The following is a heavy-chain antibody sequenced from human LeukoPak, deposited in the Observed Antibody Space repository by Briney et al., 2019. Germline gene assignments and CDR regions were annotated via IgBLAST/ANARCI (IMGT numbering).Heavy chain of an antibody. J-gene: IGHJ4*02. D-gene: IGHD3-22*01. CDR1: GFTFSSYT. CDR3: VAHFYDSSGYYFAY. CDR2: MSYDGSNK. Sequence: GGSLRLSCAASGFTFSSYTLPWVRQAPGKGLEWVAVMSYDGSNKYYADSVKGRFTISRDNSKNTLYLQMNSLRAEDTAVYYCVAHFYDSSGYYFAYWGQGTLVTVSS. V-gene: IGHV3-30-3*01.